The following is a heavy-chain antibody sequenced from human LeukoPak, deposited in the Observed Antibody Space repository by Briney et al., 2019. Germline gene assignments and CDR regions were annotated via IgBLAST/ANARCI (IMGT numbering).Heavy chain of an antibody. CDR2: IYYSGST. J-gene: IGHJ4*02. CDR3: ARGGHDYCSSTSCYSDY. V-gene: IGHV4-59*12. Sequence: SETLSLTCTVSGGSISSYYWSWIRQPPGKGLEWIGYIYYSGSTNYNPSLKSRVTISVDRSKNQFSLKLSSVTAADTAVYYCARGGHDYCSSTSCYSDYWGQGTLVTVSS. D-gene: IGHD2-2*02. CDR1: GGSISSYY.